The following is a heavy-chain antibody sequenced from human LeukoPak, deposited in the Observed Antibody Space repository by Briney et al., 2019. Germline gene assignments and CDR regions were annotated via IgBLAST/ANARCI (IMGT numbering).Heavy chain of an antibody. CDR2: ISGSGPGT. Sequence: GGSLRLSCTVSGFTFSTYAMSWVRQAPGKGLEWVATISGSGPGTYYADSVEGQFTISRDNSQNTLFLQMNSLRAEDTAVYYCALRGKYYFDYWGQGTLVTVSS. V-gene: IGHV3-23*01. CDR1: GFTFSTYA. CDR3: ALRGKYYFDY. D-gene: IGHD3-16*01. J-gene: IGHJ4*02.